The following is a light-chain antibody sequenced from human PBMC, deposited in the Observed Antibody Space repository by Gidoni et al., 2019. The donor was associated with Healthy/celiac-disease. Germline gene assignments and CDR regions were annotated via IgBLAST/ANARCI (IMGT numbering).Light chain of an antibody. V-gene: IGLV1-44*01. CDR2: SNN. CDR3: AAWDDSLNCYV. CDR1: SSNIGSNT. J-gene: IGLJ1*01. Sequence: QSVLTQPPSASGTHGQRVTISCSGSSSNIGSNTVNWYQQLPGTAPKLLIYSNNQRPSGVPDRFSGSKSGTSASLAISGLQSEDEADYYCAAWDDSLNCYVFGTGTKVTVL.